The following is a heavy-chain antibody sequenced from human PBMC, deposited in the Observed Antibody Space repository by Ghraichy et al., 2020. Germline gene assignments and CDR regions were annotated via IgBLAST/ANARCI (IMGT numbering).Heavy chain of an antibody. V-gene: IGHV3-7*04. D-gene: IGHD5-18*01. CDR3: GRGGYIYGSNPIDY. Sequence: GGSLRLSCAASGFTFNDYYLTWVRQAPGKGLEWVSNINRDGSETSYVDSVKGRFTISRDNAKDSVYLQMNSLRAEDTAVYYCGRGGYIYGSNPIDYWGQGSQVIVSS. CDR2: INRDGSET. CDR1: GFTFNDYY. J-gene: IGHJ4*02.